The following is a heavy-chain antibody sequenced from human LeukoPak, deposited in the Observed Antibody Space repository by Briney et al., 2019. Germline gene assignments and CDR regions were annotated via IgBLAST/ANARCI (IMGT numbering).Heavy chain of an antibody. D-gene: IGHD5-18*01. CDR1: GGTFSSYA. V-gene: IGHV1-69*05. Sequence: ASVKVSCKASGGTFSSYAISWVRQAPGQGLEWMGGIIPILGTANYAQKFQGRVTITTDESTSTAYMELSSLRSEDTAVYYCAKEPGYSYGSHLDYWGQGTLVTVSS. CDR3: AKEPGYSYGSHLDY. CDR2: IIPILGTA. J-gene: IGHJ4*02.